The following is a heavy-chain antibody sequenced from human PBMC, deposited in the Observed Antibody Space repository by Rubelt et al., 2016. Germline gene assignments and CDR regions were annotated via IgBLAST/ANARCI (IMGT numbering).Heavy chain of an antibody. D-gene: IGHD3-9*01. CDR3: ASSGFDYDILTGYYNYYGMDV. V-gene: IGHV1-3*01. Sequence: QVQLVQSGAEVKKPGASVKVSCKASGYTFTSYAMHWVRQAPGQRLKWMGWIDAGNGNTTYSQKFQGRVPITRDTSASTAYMELSSLRSEDTAVYYCASSGFDYDILTGYYNYYGMDVWGQGTTVTVSS. CDR2: IDAGNGNT. CDR1: GYTFTSYA. J-gene: IGHJ6*02.